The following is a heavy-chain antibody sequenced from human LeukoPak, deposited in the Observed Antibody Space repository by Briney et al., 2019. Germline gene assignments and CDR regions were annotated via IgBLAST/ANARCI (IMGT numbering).Heavy chain of an antibody. Sequence: SQTLSLTCTVSGGSISSGGYYWSWIRQHPGKGLEWIGYIYYSGSTYYNPSLKSRVTTSVDTSKNQFSLKLSSVTAADTAVYYCARGGYYYYYGMDVWGQGTTVTVSS. CDR1: GGSISSGGYY. V-gene: IGHV4-31*03. CDR2: IYYSGST. CDR3: ARGGYYYYYGMDV. J-gene: IGHJ6*02. D-gene: IGHD5-12*01.